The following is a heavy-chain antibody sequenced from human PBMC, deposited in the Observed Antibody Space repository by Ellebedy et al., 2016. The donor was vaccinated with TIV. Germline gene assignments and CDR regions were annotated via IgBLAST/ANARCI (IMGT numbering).Heavy chain of an antibody. D-gene: IGHD6-13*01. CDR3: ASHGAGSSWYWDY. V-gene: IGHV5-51*01. Sequence: GGSLRLXXKGSGYSFTSYWIGWVRQMPGKGLEWMGIIYPGDSDTRYSPSFQGQVTISADKSISTAYLQWSSLKASDTAMYYCASHGAGSSWYWDYWGQGTLVTVSS. J-gene: IGHJ4*02. CDR1: GYSFTSYW. CDR2: IYPGDSDT.